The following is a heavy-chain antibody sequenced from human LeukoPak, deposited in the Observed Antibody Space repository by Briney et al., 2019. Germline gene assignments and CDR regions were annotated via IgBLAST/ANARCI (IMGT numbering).Heavy chain of an antibody. J-gene: IGHJ4*02. CDR3: AGGNDYSNYGALGY. CDR1: GGAFSSYV. D-gene: IGHD4-11*01. CDR2: IIPMFGTA. Sequence: ASVKVSCKASGGAFSSYVISWVRQAPGQGLEWMGGIIPMFGTAIYAQKLQGRVTITTDESTSTAYMELSSLRSEDTAVYYCAGGNDYSNYGALGYWGQGTLVTVSS. V-gene: IGHV1-69*05.